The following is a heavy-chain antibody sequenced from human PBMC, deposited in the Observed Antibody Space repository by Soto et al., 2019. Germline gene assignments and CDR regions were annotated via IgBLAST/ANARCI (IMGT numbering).Heavy chain of an antibody. J-gene: IGHJ5*02. CDR3: ARDQGSSSSWHMGWFDP. D-gene: IGHD6-6*01. V-gene: IGHV3-48*03. CDR1: GFTFSSYE. CDR2: ISSSSSYI. Sequence: EVQLVASGGGLVQPGGSLRLSCAASGFTFSSYEMNWVRQAPGKGLEWVSYISSSSSYIYYADSVKGRFTISRDNAKNSLYLQMNSLRAEDTAVYYCARDQGSSSSWHMGWFDPWGQGTLVTVSS.